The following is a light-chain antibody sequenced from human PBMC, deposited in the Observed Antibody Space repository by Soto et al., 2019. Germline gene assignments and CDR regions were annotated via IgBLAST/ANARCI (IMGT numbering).Light chain of an antibody. J-gene: IGKJ1*01. CDR1: QSVNSF. CDR3: HHYVGAPWA. V-gene: IGKV3-20*01. CDR2: GAS. Sequence: EIVLTQSPGTLSLSPGERATLSCRASQSVNSFLAWFQEKPGQAPRLLIYGASSRASGIPDRFSGSGSRTDFTLTIARLEPEDSAVYYCHHYVGAPWAFGPGTRVEIK.